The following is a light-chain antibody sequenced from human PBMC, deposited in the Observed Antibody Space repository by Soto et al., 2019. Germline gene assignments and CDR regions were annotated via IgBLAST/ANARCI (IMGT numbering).Light chain of an antibody. J-gene: IGKJ3*01. V-gene: IGKV3D-11*03. CDR3: QQYGASPFT. CDR1: QAVNTR. CDR2: LAS. Sequence: EIVLTQSPATLSSFPGDRVTLSCRASQAVNTRLAWYQHRPGQAPRLLIYLASNRAAGVPARFSGSGSGTDFTLTISDVEPEDFAVYYCQQYGASPFTFGPGTRLEI.